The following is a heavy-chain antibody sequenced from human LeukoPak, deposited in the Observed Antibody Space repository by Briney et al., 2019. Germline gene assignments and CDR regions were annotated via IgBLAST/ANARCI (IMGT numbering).Heavy chain of an antibody. CDR2: INHSGSA. J-gene: IGHJ4*02. D-gene: IGHD3-22*01. V-gene: IGHV4-34*01. Sequence: GSLRLSCAASGFTFSSYAMSWIRQPPGKGLEYIGEINHSGSANYNPSLKSRVTISVDTSKNQFSLKLRSVTAADTAVYYCASVYDSSGYYPFWGQGTLVTVSS. CDR3: ASVYDSSGYYPF. CDR1: GFTFSSYA.